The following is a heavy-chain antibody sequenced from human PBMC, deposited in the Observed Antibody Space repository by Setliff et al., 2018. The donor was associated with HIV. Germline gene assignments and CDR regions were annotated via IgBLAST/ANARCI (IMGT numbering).Heavy chain of an antibody. Sequence: SETLSLTCTVSGDTDFYWNWIRQPPGKGLEWIGYIHASGKTNYNPSLKSRVTISLDTSKMQFSLKLSSVTAADTAVYYCARHSKKNGIIRIAVAGTWSGMRSRPYYFDFWGQGTLVTVSS. CDR1: GDTDFY. J-gene: IGHJ4*02. CDR2: IHASGKT. V-gene: IGHV4-4*09. D-gene: IGHD6-19*01. CDR3: ARHSKKNGIIRIAVAGTWSGMRSRPYYFDF.